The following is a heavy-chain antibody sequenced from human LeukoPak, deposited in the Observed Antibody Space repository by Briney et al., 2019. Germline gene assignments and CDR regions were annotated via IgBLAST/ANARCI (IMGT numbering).Heavy chain of an antibody. J-gene: IGHJ6*04. CDR3: AELRITMIGCV. Sequence: GGSLRLSCAASGDTLSSYTMRWVCQGPGKGLGCVSYISSSGSTIYYADSVKGRFTISRDNAKNSLYLQMKRLRDEATAVYYWAELRITMIGCVWGKGNTVTISS. V-gene: IGHV3-48*02. CDR2: ISSSGSTI. D-gene: IGHD3-22*01. CDR1: GDTLSSYT.